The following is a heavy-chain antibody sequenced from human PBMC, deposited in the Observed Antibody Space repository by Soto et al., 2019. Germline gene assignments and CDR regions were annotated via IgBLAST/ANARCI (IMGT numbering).Heavy chain of an antibody. CDR1: GYSFTSYW. J-gene: IGHJ6*02. V-gene: IGHV5-51*01. CDR2: IYPGDSDT. Sequence: RGESLKISCKGSGYSFTSYWIGWVRPMPGKGLEWMGIIYPGDSDTRYSPSFQGQVTISADKSISTAYLQWSSLKASDTAMYYCARPAGGGDGSGSPYYYGMDVWGQGTTVTVS. CDR3: ARPAGGGDGSGSPYYYGMDV. D-gene: IGHD3-10*01.